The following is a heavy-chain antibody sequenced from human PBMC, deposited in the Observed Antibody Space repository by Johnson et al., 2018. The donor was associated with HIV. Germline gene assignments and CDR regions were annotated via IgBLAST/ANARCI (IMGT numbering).Heavy chain of an antibody. CDR3: AKARAGGDYDAFDI. D-gene: IGHD2-21*01. Sequence: EVQLVESGGGLVQPGGSLRLSCSASGFTFSIYAMSWVRQAPVKGLEWVSTVSSSGGITYYTDSVKGRFTISRDNSKNTLYLQVNSLRAEDTAIYYCAKARAGGDYDAFDIWGQGTMVTVSS. CDR2: VSSSGGIT. V-gene: IGHV3-23*04. CDR1: GFTFSIYA. J-gene: IGHJ3*02.